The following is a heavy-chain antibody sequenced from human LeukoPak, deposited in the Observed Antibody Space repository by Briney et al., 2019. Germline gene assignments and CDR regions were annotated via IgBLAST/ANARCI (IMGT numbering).Heavy chain of an antibody. V-gene: IGHV1-2*06. J-gene: IGHJ4*02. CDR1: GYTFTGYY. CDR3: ARETRGIVGDSGYFDY. D-gene: IGHD1-26*01. Sequence: ASVKVSCKASGYTFTGYYMHWVRQAPGQGLEWMGRINPNSGGTNYAQKFQGRATMTRDTSISTAYMELSRLRSDDTAVYYCARETRGIVGDSGYFDYWGQGTLVTVSS. CDR2: INPNSGGT.